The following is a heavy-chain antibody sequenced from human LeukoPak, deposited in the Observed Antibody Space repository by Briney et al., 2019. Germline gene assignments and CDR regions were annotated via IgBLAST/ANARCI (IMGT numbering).Heavy chain of an antibody. Sequence: PSETLSLTCAVYGGSFSGYYWSWIRQPPGKGLEWIGEINHSGSTNYNPSLKSRVTISVDTSKNQFSLKLSSVTAADTAVYYCARQTYSNYVVDYWGQGTLVTVSS. CDR1: GGSFSGYY. CDR2: INHSGST. CDR3: ARQTYSNYVVDY. V-gene: IGHV4-34*01. D-gene: IGHD4-11*01. J-gene: IGHJ4*02.